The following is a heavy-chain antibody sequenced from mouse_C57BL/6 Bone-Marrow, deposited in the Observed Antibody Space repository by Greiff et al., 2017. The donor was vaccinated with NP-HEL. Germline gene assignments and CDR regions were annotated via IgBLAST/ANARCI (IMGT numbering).Heavy chain of an antibody. J-gene: IGHJ3*01. V-gene: IGHV1-53*01. Sequence: VQLQQSGTELVKPGASVKLSCKASGYTFTSYWMHWVKQRPGQGLEWIGNFNPSNGGTNYNEKFKSKATLTVDKSSSTAYMQLSSLTSEDSAVYYCARRAVVAENWFAYWGQGTLVTVSA. CDR2: FNPSNGGT. CDR3: ARRAVVAENWFAY. CDR1: GYTFTSYW. D-gene: IGHD1-1*01.